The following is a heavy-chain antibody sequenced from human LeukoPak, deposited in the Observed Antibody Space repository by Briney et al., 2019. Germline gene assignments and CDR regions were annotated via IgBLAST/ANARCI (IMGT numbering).Heavy chain of an antibody. CDR1: GFTFSSYS. D-gene: IGHD1-26*01. J-gene: IGHJ4*02. V-gene: IGHV3-49*04. Sequence: PGGSLGLSCAASGFTFSSYSMNWVRQAPGKGLEWVGFIRSKAYGGTTEYAASVKGRFTISRDDSKSIAYLQMNSLKTDDTAVYHCTRGRRATHDYWGQGTLVTVSS. CDR3: TRGRRATHDY. CDR2: IRSKAYGGTT.